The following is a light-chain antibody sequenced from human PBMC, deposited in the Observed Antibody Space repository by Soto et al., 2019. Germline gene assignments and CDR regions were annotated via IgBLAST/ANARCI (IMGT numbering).Light chain of an antibody. Sequence: QSVLTQPPSPSGTPGQRVSISCSGSSSNIGSNSVQWHQQLPGTAPNLLIYADNQRPSGVPDRFSGSKSGTSASLAITGLQSGDEADYYCAAWDDSLNGFVFGTGTKVTVL. CDR3: AAWDDSLNGFV. CDR1: SSNIGSNS. J-gene: IGLJ1*01. V-gene: IGLV1-44*01. CDR2: ADN.